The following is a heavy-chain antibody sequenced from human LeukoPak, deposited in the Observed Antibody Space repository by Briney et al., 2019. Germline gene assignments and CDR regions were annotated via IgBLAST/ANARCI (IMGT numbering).Heavy chain of an antibody. CDR2: IYHSGST. Sequence: SETLSLTCAVSGGSISSSNWWSWVRQPPGKGLEWIGEIYHSGSTNYNPSLKSRVTIPVDTSKNQFSLKLSSVTAADTAVYYCARDGRAAVIAPYWYFDLWGRGTLVTVSS. CDR3: ARDGRAAVIAPYWYFDL. J-gene: IGHJ2*01. V-gene: IGHV4-4*02. CDR1: GGSISSSNW. D-gene: IGHD2-15*01.